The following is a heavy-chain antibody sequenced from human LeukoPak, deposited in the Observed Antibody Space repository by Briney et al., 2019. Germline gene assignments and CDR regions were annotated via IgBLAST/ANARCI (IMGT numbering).Heavy chain of an antibody. Sequence: GGSLRLSCTVSGFAFDEHGMSWVRQVPGKGLEWVSGINWSGGSTGYADPLRGRFTTSRDNAKNSLYLQMDSLRAEDTALYYCARAPITSPFYFDYWGQGTLVTVSS. D-gene: IGHD2-2*01. CDR2: INWSGGST. V-gene: IGHV3-20*04. CDR1: GFAFDEHG. J-gene: IGHJ4*02. CDR3: ARAPITSPFYFDY.